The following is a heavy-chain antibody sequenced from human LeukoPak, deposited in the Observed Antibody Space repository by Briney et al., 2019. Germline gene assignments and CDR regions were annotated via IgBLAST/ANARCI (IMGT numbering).Heavy chain of an antibody. CDR2: ISSSSSYI. Sequence: GGSLRLSCAASGFTFSSYSMNWVRQAPGKGLEWVSPISSSSSYIYYADSVKGRFTISRDNAKNSLYLQMNSLRAEDTAVYYCARGPSVVVAATGFYYYYMDVWGKGTTVTVSS. J-gene: IGHJ6*03. CDR3: ARGPSVVVAATGFYYYYMDV. CDR1: GFTFSSYS. D-gene: IGHD2-15*01. V-gene: IGHV3-21*01.